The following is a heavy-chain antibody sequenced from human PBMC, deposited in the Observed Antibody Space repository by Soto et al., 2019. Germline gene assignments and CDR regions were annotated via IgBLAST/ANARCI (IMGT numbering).Heavy chain of an antibody. CDR1: GFTFSSYA. V-gene: IGHV3-64*01. D-gene: IGHD3-22*01. Sequence: EVQLVESGGDLVQPGGSLRLSCAASGFTFSSYAMHWVRQAPGKGLEYVSAISSNGGSTYYANSVKGRFTISRDNSKNTLYLQMGSLRAEDMAVYYCARSARYYYDSSGYYFDYWGQGTLVTVSS. J-gene: IGHJ4*02. CDR2: ISSNGGST. CDR3: ARSARYYYDSSGYYFDY.